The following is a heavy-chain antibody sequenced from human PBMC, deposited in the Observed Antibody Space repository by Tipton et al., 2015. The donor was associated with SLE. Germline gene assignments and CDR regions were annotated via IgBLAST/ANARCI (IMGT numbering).Heavy chain of an antibody. CDR2: IYYTGNT. J-gene: IGHJ4*02. Sequence: TLSLTCTVSGGSISSSSYYWGWIRQPPGKGLEWIGNIYYTGNTFYSPSLKSRVTISVDTSKNQSSLKLSSVTAADTAVYYCARDEYRYDGTGYHLLGHFDFWGQGTLVTVSS. CDR1: GGSISSSSYY. CDR3: ARDEYRYDGTGYHLLGHFDF. D-gene: IGHD3-22*01. V-gene: IGHV4-39*07.